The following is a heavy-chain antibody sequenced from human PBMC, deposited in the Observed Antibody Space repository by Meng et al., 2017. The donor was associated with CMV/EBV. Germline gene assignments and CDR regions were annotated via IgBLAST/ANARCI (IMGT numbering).Heavy chain of an antibody. Sequence: ASVPVSCKASGYTFTSYGISWVRQAPGQGREGMGWISAYNGNTNYAQKLQGRVTMTTDTSTSTAYMELRSRRSDDTAVYYCGRAGPDSGSYADDYWGQGTLVTVSS. D-gene: IGHD1-26*01. V-gene: IGHV1-18*01. J-gene: IGHJ4*02. CDR3: GRAGPDSGSYADDY. CDR2: ISAYNGNT. CDR1: GYTFTSYG.